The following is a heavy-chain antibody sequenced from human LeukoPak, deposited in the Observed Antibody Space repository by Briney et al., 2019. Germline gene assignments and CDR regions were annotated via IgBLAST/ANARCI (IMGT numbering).Heavy chain of an antibody. CDR1: RFTLSHYW. CDR3: ARQRGSGCLDY. J-gene: IGHJ4*02. CDR2: IKQDGSET. Sequence: PGVSLRLSCAASRFTLSHYWMSWVRQAPGKGLEWVANIKQDGSETYYVDSVKGRFTISRDNAKNSLSLQMNSLRAEDTAVYYCARQRGSGCLDYWGQGTLVTVSS. D-gene: IGHD6-19*01. V-gene: IGHV3-7*01.